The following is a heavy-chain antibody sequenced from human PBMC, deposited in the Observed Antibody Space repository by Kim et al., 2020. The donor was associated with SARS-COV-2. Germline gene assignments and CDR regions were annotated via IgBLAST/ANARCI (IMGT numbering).Heavy chain of an antibody. CDR1: GYTFTSYA. CDR2: INAGNGNT. CDR3: ARGGPAYYYGSGSHESDY. V-gene: IGHV1-3*01. Sequence: ASVKVSCKSSGYTFTSYAMHWVRQAPGQRLEWMGWINAGNGNTKYSQKFQGRVTITRDTSASTAYMELSSLRSEDTAVYYCARGGPAYYYGSGSHESDYWGQGTLVTVSS. D-gene: IGHD3-10*01. J-gene: IGHJ4*02.